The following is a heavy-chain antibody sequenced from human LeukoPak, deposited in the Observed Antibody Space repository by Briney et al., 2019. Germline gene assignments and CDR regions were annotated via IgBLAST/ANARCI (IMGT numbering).Heavy chain of an antibody. CDR1: GFTFSSYA. D-gene: IGHD4-17*01. J-gene: IGHJ4*02. Sequence: GRSLRLSCAASGFTFSSYAMHWVRQAPGKGLEWVAVISYDGSNKYYADSVKGRFTISRDNPKNTLYLKMNSLRAEDTAVYYCAREREPYGDYGNFFDYWGQGTLVTVSS. CDR2: ISYDGSNK. CDR3: AREREPYGDYGNFFDY. V-gene: IGHV3-30-3*01.